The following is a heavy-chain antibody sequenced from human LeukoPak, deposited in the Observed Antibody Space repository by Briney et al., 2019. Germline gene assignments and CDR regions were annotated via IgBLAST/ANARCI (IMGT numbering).Heavy chain of an antibody. V-gene: IGHV4-34*01. Sequence: SETLSLTCAVYGGPFSGDYRSWIRLPPGKGLEWIGEINHSGRTNCNPSLKSRVTISVDTSKNQFSLKLSSVTAADTAVYYCARGRLLWADGMDVWGQGTTVTVSS. J-gene: IGHJ6*02. CDR3: ARGRLLWADGMDV. CDR1: GGPFSGDY. CDR2: INHSGRT. D-gene: IGHD3-10*01.